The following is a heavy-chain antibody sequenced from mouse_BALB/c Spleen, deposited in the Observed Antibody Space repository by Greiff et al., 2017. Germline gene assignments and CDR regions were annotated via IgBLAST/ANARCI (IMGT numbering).Heavy chain of an antibody. D-gene: IGHD3-1*01. V-gene: IGHV1-14*01. CDR1: GYTFTSYV. CDR3: ARGATHFDY. Sequence: EVQVVESGPELVKPGASVKMSCKASGYTFTSYVMHWVKQKPGQGLEWIGYINPYNDGTKYNEKFKGKATLTSDKSSSTAYMELSSLTSEDSAVYYCARGATHFDYWGQGTTLTVSS. CDR2: INPYNDGT. J-gene: IGHJ2*01.